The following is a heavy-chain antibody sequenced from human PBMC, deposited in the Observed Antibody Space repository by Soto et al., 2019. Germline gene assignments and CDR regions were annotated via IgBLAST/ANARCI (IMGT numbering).Heavy chain of an antibody. J-gene: IGHJ4*02. Sequence: EVQLVESGGGLVQPGGSLKLSCAASGFTFSSSAMHWVRQASGKGLEWVGRIRSKANSYATAYAASVKGRFTISRDDSKNTAYLQMNSLKTEDTAVYYCTSYGDYNYWGQGTLVTVSS. CDR2: IRSKANSYAT. CDR1: GFTFSSSA. D-gene: IGHD4-17*01. V-gene: IGHV3-73*02. CDR3: TSYGDYNY.